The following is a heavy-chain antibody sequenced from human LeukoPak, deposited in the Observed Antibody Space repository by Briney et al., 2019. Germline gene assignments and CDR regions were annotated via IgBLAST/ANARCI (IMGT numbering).Heavy chain of an antibody. J-gene: IGHJ4*02. D-gene: IGHD5-18*01. V-gene: IGHV3-21*01. CDR1: GFTFSSYS. Sequence: GSLRLSCAASGFTFSSYSMNWVRQAPGKGLEWVSSISTGSTYIYYADSVKGRFTISRDNAKNTLYLQMSSLRAEDTAVYYCAKLTSRGYSYGFDYWGQGTLVTVSS. CDR3: AKLTSRGYSYGFDY. CDR2: ISTGSTYI.